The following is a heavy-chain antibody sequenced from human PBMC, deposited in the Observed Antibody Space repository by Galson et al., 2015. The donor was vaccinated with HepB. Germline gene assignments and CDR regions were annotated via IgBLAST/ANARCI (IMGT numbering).Heavy chain of an antibody. J-gene: IGHJ4*02. Sequence: SVKVSCKASGYTFTGYYMYWVRQAPGQGLEWMGRINPNSGDTNYAQKSQGRVTMTRDTSISTVYMELSSLIFDDTAVYYCARGLTGTASRIDYWGQGTLVTVSS. CDR1: GYTFTGYY. CDR3: ARGLTGTASRIDY. V-gene: IGHV1-2*06. D-gene: IGHD1-20*01. CDR2: INPNSGDT.